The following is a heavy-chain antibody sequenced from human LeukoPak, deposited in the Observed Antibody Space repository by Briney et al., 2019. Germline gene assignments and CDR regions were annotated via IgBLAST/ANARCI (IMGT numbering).Heavy chain of an antibody. CDR2: INHSGST. V-gene: IGHV4-34*01. D-gene: IGHD3-22*01. Sequence: PSETLPLTCAVYGGSFSGYYWSWIRQPPGKGLEWIGEINHSGSTNYNPSLKSRVTISVDTSKNQFSLKLSSVTAADTAVYYCARGRSVYYYDSSGYYYGGYFDYWGQGTLVTVSS. CDR1: GGSFSGYY. J-gene: IGHJ4*02. CDR3: ARGRSVYYYDSSGYYYGGYFDY.